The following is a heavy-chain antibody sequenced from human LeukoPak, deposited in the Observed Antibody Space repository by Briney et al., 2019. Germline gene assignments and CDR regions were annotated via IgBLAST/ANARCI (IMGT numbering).Heavy chain of an antibody. CDR1: GFTFSNYW. D-gene: IGHD2-15*01. J-gene: IGHJ6*03. V-gene: IGHV3-7*01. CDR2: INKDGSEK. CDR3: CRGVDYHYYYYLDF. Sequence: GGSLRLSCAASGFTFSNYWLTWVRQAPGQGLEWVANINKDGSEKHYVDPVKGRFTISRDNANKSLYLQMNSLRAAATTVFSCCRGVDYHYYYYLDFWGKGTTVTVSS.